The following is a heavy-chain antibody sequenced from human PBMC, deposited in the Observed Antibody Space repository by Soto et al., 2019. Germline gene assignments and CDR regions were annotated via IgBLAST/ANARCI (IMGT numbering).Heavy chain of an antibody. CDR1: GFTFSSYW. D-gene: IGHD2-2*01. CDR3: ASTMPAGVVPAAIPAVMDF. Sequence: GGSLRLSCAASGFTFSSYWMHWVRQAPGKGLVWVSRINSDGSSTSYADSVKGRFTISRDNAKNTLYLQMNSLRAEDTAVYYCASTMPAGVVPAAIPAVMDFWGQGTTVIVSS. CDR2: INSDGSST. V-gene: IGHV3-74*01. J-gene: IGHJ6*02.